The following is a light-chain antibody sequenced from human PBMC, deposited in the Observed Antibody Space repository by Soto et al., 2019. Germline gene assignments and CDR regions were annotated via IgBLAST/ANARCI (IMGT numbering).Light chain of an antibody. J-gene: IGKJ5*01. Sequence: ELLITQPPATSSLSPAEGVTLSCRSAQDVTNNIAWYQQKSGQAPRLLIYDASARASGVSARFSGSGLGTDVTLTISSLEPEDFAVYYCQQRSKWPPITFGQGTRLEIK. CDR1: QDVTNN. CDR2: DAS. V-gene: IGKV3-11*01. CDR3: QQRSKWPPIT.